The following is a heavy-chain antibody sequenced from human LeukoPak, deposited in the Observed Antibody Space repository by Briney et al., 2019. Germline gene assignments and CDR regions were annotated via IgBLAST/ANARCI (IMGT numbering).Heavy chain of an antibody. CDR2: IKTDGTIT. V-gene: IGHV3-74*01. CDR3: ARGGGANYNMDV. CDR1: GFTFSTYW. Sequence: GGSLRLSCAASGFTFSTYWMHWVRQAPGKGLVWVSRIKTDGTITTYADSVKGRFTISRDNAKSTLYLQMNSLRAEDTAVYYCARGGGANYNMDVWGKGTTVTVSS. D-gene: IGHD3-16*01. J-gene: IGHJ6*03.